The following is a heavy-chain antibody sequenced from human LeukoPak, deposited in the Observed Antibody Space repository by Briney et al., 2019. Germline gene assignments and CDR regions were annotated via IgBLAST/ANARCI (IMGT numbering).Heavy chain of an antibody. J-gene: IGHJ3*01. CDR2: IYSGGST. CDR1: GFTVSSNY. D-gene: IGHD3-22*01. CDR3: AREPIYYYDSSGYVDA. Sequence: PGGSLRLSCAASGFTVSSNYMSWVRQAPGKGLEWVSVIYSGGSTYYADSVKGRFTISGDNSENTLYLQMNSLRAEDTAVYYCAREPIYYYDSSGYVDAWGQGTMVTVSS. V-gene: IGHV3-66*02.